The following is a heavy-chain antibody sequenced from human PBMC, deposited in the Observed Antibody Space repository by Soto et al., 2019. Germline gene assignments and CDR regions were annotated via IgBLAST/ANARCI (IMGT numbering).Heavy chain of an antibody. V-gene: IGHV3-15*01. CDR1: GFTFSNAW. CDR2: IKSKTDGGTT. J-gene: IGHJ4*02. CDR3: TTEWSCSSTSCYFIGY. Sequence: EVQLVESGGGLVKPGGSLRLSCAASGFTFSNAWMSWVRQAPGKGLEWVGRIKSKTDGGTTDYAAPVKGRFTISREESKNTLYLQMNSLKTEDTAVYYCTTEWSCSSTSCYFIGYWGQGTLVTVSS. D-gene: IGHD2-2*01.